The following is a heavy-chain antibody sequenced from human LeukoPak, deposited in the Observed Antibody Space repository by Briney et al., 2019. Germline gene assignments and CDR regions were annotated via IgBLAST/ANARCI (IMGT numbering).Heavy chain of an antibody. J-gene: IGHJ5*02. CDR3: ARLVVFPSFDRFDP. V-gene: IGHV4-4*07. CDR2: IYTSGST. Sequence: PSETLSLTCTVSGGSISSYYWSWIRQPAGKGLEWIGRIYTSGSTNYNPSLKSRVTMSVDTSKNQFSLKLTSVTAADPAVYYGARLVVFPSFDRFDPGGQGTRVTVSS. D-gene: IGHD3-22*01. CDR1: GGSISSYY.